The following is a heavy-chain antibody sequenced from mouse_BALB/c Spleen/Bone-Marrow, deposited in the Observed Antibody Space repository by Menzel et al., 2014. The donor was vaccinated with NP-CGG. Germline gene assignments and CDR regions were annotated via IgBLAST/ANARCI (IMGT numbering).Heavy chain of an antibody. D-gene: IGHD2-14*01. CDR3: ASYYRYDRRFAY. CDR2: IDPANGNT. CDR1: GFNIKDTY. J-gene: IGHJ3*01. V-gene: IGHV14-3*02. Sequence: LMESGAELVKPGASVKLSCTASGFNIKDTYMHWVKQRPEQGLEWIGRIDPANGNTKYDPKFQGKATITADTSSNTAYLQLSSLTSEDTAVYYCASYYRYDRRFAYWGQGTLVTVSA.